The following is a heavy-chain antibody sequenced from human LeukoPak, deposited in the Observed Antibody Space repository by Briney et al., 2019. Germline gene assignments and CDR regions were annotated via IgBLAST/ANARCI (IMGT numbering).Heavy chain of an antibody. V-gene: IGHV3-21*01. D-gene: IGHD4-17*01. CDR2: ISSSSSYI. CDR3: ARERVIYGDYTSNYFDY. Sequence: GGSLRLSCAASGFTFSTNYVSWVRQAPGKGLEWVSSISSSSSYIYYADSVKGRFTISRDNAKNSLYLQMNSLRAEDTAVYYCARERVIYGDYTSNYFDYWGQGTLVTVSS. J-gene: IGHJ4*02. CDR1: GFTFSTNY.